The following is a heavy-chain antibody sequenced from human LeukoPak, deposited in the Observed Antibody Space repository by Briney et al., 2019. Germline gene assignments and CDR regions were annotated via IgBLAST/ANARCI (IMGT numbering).Heavy chain of an antibody. Sequence: GGSLRLSCAASGFDLNTYEMNWVRQAPGKGLEWIADTTISGHTKNYADSVKGRFTISRDNAGTSLYLQMNSLRVEDTGVYYCARGDPHADLWGQGTLVTVSS. J-gene: IGHJ5*02. CDR1: GFDLNTYE. CDR3: ARGDPHADL. V-gene: IGHV3-48*03. CDR2: TTISGHTK.